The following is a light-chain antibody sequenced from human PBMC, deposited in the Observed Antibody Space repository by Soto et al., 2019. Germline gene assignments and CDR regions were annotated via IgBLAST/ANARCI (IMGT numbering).Light chain of an antibody. J-gene: IGKJ4*01. Sequence: DIQMTQSPSNLSASVGDRVTITCRASQSISSWLAWYQQKPGKAPKLLIYDASSLESGVPSRFSGSGSGTEFTLTISSLQPDDFATYYCQQYNSYPTFGGGTKVEIK. CDR1: QSISSW. CDR2: DAS. V-gene: IGKV1-5*01. CDR3: QQYNSYPT.